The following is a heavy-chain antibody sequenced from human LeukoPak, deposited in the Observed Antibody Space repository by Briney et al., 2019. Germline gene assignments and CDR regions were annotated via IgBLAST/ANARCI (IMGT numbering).Heavy chain of an antibody. CDR3: ARQYCSSTSCYGRGPGFGFDP. D-gene: IGHD2-2*01. V-gene: IGHV4-31*03. CDR2: IYYSGST. CDR1: GGSISSGGYY. Sequence: PSQTLSLTCTVSGGSISSGGYYWSWIRQHPGKGLEWIGYIYYSGSTYYNPSLKSRVTISVDTSKNQFSLKLSSVTAADTAVYYCARQYCSSTSCYGRGPGFGFDPWGQGTLVTVSS. J-gene: IGHJ5*02.